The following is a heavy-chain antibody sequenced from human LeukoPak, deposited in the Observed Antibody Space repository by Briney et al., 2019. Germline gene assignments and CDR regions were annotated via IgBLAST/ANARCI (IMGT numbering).Heavy chain of an antibody. Sequence: SETLSLTCTVSGDSVTNYFWSWIRQPPGKGLEWIGYIYYTGNTNYKPSLKSRVTMSVDTSTNQFSLRLRSVTAADTAVYYCARGRVAYSAYYFDYWGRGTLVTVSS. CDR3: ARGRVAYSAYYFDY. V-gene: IGHV4-59*02. J-gene: IGHJ4*02. CDR1: GDSVTNYF. D-gene: IGHD2-15*01. CDR2: IYYTGNT.